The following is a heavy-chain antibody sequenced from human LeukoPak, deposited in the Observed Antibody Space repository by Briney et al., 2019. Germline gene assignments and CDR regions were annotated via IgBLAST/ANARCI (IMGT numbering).Heavy chain of an antibody. Sequence: TGGSLRLSCAASGFTVSSNYMSWVRQAPGKGLEWVSDIYSGGSTYYADSVKGRFTISRDNSKNTLYLQMNSLRAEDTAVYYCARAGGRTDYMDVWGKGTTVTVSS. V-gene: IGHV3-53*01. CDR2: IYSGGST. CDR3: ARAGGRTDYMDV. J-gene: IGHJ6*03. CDR1: GFTVSSNY. D-gene: IGHD1-26*01.